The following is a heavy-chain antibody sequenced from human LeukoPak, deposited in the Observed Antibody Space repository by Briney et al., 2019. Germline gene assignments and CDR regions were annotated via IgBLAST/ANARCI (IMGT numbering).Heavy chain of an antibody. D-gene: IGHD1-1*01. CDR1: GFTFSSYG. CDR2: ISYDGSNK. Sequence: GGSLRLSCAASGFTFSSYGMHWVRRAPGKGLEWVAVISYDGSNKYYADSVKGRFTISRDNSKNTLYLQMNSLRAEDTAVYYCAKRGTSPFDYWGQGTLVTVSS. V-gene: IGHV3-30*18. CDR3: AKRGTSPFDY. J-gene: IGHJ4*02.